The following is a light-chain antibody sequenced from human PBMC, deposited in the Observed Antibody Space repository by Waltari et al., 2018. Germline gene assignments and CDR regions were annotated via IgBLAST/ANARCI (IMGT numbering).Light chain of an antibody. CDR1: QTVLYSSNNKNY. V-gene: IGKV4-1*01. Sequence: IVMTQSPDSLAVSLGERATINCKSSQTVLYSSNNKNYLAWYQQKPRQPAKLLIYWASTRGSGVPDRFSGSGSGTDFSLTISSLQAEDVAVYYCQQYYNTPLTFGGGTKVEIK. J-gene: IGKJ4*01. CDR3: QQYYNTPLT. CDR2: WAS.